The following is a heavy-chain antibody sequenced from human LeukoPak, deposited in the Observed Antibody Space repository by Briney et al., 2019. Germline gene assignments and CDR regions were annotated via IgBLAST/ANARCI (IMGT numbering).Heavy chain of an antibody. CDR2: IRSKANSYAT. CDR1: GFTFSGSA. J-gene: IGHJ4*02. D-gene: IGHD6-19*01. CDR3: TRYSSGWYYFDY. Sequence: GGSLRLSCAASGFTFSGSAMHWVRQAPGKGLEWVGRIRSKANSYATAYAASVKGRFTISRDDSKNTAYLQMNSLKTEDTAVYYCTRYSSGWYYFDYWGQGTLVTVSS. V-gene: IGHV3-73*01.